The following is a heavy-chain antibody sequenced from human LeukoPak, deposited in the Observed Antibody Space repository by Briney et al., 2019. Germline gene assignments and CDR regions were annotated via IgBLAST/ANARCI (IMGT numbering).Heavy chain of an antibody. CDR2: ISYDGSYK. J-gene: IGHJ4*02. Sequence: GGSLRLSCAASGFTFNTYAMHWVRQAPGKGLEWVAVISYDGSYKYYADSVKGRFTISRDNSKNTLYLQMNSLRAEDTAVYYCAKPNRYGDYSFFGVWGQGTLVTVSS. CDR1: GFTFNTYA. V-gene: IGHV3-30*04. CDR3: AKPNRYGDYSFFGV. D-gene: IGHD4-17*01.